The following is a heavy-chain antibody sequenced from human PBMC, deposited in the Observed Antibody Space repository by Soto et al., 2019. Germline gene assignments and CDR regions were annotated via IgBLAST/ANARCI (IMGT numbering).Heavy chain of an antibody. Sequence: GGSLRLSCAASGFTFDDYAMHWVRQVPGKGLEWVSGINWNSGSIGYGDSVKGRFAISRDNAKNSLHLQMNSLTAEDTAVYYCAREGVHNYTEYYFDYWGQGTLVTVSS. CDR1: GFTFDDYA. CDR2: INWNSGSI. CDR3: AREGVHNYTEYYFDY. V-gene: IGHV3-9*01. J-gene: IGHJ4*02. D-gene: IGHD3-10*01.